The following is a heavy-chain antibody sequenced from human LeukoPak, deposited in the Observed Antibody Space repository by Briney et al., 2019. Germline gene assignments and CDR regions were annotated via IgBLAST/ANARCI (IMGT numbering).Heavy chain of an antibody. CDR3: ARGASSRFEH. D-gene: IGHD6-13*01. CDR1: GGSISSYY. CDR2: IDHTGST. J-gene: IGHJ4*02. V-gene: IGHV4-59*01. Sequence: PSETLSLTCTVSGGSISSYYWSWIRQPPGKGLEWIGYIDHTGSTNYNPSLNSRVTISRDTAKNHFSLRLSTVTAADTAVYYCARGASSRFEHWGQGTLVTVSS.